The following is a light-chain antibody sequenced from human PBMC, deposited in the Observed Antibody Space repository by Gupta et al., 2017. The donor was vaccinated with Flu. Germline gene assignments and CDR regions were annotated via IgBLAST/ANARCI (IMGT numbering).Light chain of an antibody. CDR3: HQDYKVPYT. J-gene: IGKJ2*01. CDR2: IGS. V-gene: IGKV1-33*01. CDR1: QDISHF. Sequence: GERVTITCQASQDISHFLNWYHQKPCEAPNLLVYIGSKLKTAVPLRFSGRVYGTQFTLTITSLQPEDAGTYFCHQDYKVPYTFGQGTKVEIK.